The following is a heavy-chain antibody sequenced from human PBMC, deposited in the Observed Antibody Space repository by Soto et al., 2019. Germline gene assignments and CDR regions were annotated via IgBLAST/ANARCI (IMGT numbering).Heavy chain of an antibody. V-gene: IGHV4-34*01. Sequence: QVQLQQWGAGLLKPSETLSLTCAVYGGSFSGYYWSWIRQPPGKGLEWIGEINHSGSTNYNPSLXXPVTISVDTSXXQXSXXLSSVTAADTAVYYCASGCPHYIVVVPAAINGMDVWGQGTTVTVSS. D-gene: IGHD2-2*02. CDR1: GGSFSGYY. CDR3: ASGCPHYIVVVPAAINGMDV. CDR2: INHSGST. J-gene: IGHJ6*02.